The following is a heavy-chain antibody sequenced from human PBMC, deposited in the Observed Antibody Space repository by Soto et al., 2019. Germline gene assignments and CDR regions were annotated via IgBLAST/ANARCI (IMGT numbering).Heavy chain of an antibody. CDR2: IIPILGIA. D-gene: IGHD3-16*02. CDR3: AREGDYIWGSYRYSWFDP. V-gene: IGHV1-69*08. J-gene: IGHJ5*02. Sequence: QVQLVQSGAEVKKPGSSVKVSCKASGGTFSSYTISWVRQAPGQGLEWMGRIIPILGIATYAQKFQGRVTITADKSTSTAYMELSSLRSEDTAVYYCAREGDYIWGSYRYSWFDPWGQGTLVTVSS. CDR1: GGTFSSYT.